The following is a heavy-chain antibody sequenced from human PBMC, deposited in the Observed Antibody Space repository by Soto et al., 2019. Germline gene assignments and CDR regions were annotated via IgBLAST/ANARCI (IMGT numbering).Heavy chain of an antibody. CDR2: IYYSGST. J-gene: IGHJ6*02. Sequence: PSETLSHTYNNSGSSISTSSYYWGWIRHPPGKGLEWIGSIYYSGSTYYTPSLKSRVTISVDTSKNQFSLKLSSVTAADTAVYYCAGYGDSYYYYGMDVWGQGT. CDR3: AGYGDSYYYYGMDV. V-gene: IGHV4-39*01. D-gene: IGHD4-17*01. CDR1: GSSISTSSYY.